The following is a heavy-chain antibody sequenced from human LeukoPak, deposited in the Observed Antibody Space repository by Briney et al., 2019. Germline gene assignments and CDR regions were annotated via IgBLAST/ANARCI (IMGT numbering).Heavy chain of an antibody. J-gene: IGHJ4*02. D-gene: IGHD3-10*01. CDR1: GGTFSSYT. CDR3: ARGRGFEELLMDY. CDR2: IIPILGIA. Sequence: ASVKVSCKASGGTFSSYTISWVRQAPGQGLEWMGRIIPILGIANYAQKFQGRVTITADKSTSTAYMELSSLRSEDTAVYYCARGRGFEELLMDYWGQGTLVTVSS. V-gene: IGHV1-69*02.